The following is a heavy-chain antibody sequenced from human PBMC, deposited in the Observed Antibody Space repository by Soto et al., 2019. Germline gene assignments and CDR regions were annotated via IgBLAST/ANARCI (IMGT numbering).Heavy chain of an antibody. CDR2: IIPIFGTA. CDR1: GGTFSTYA. CDR3: EADVGVNSRTLAY. Sequence: QVQLVQSGAEVKKPGSSVKVSCKASGGTFSTYAINWVRQAPGQGLEWMGGIIPIFGTANYAQTFQGRVTITADESTSTAYMELSSLRSEDTAVYYCEADVGVNSRTLAYWGQGSLVTVSS. J-gene: IGHJ4*02. V-gene: IGHV1-69*01. D-gene: IGHD1-20*01.